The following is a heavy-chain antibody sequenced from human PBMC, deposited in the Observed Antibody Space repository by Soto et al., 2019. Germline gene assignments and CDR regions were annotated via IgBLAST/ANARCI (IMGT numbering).Heavy chain of an antibody. CDR3: ARCHSDSSGPGYLDS. J-gene: IGHJ4*02. D-gene: IGHD3-22*01. CDR1: GGTVISDA. CDR2: VIPMVPKA. Sequence: QVRLVQSEAEVKKAGSSVKVSCKASGGTVISDAVTWVRQAPGQGLEWMGGVIPMVPKANYAQKFQGRATITADKSTSTVYMELHSLKSEDTALYYCARCHSDSSGPGYLDSGCQGTLGTVTS. V-gene: IGHV1-69*06.